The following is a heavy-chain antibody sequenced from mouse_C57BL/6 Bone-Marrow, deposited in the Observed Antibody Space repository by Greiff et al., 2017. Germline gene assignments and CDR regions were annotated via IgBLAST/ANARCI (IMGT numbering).Heavy chain of an antibody. J-gene: IGHJ3*01. Sequence: EVQRVESGGGLVKPGGSLKLSCAASGFTFSSYTMSWVRQTPEKRLEWVATISGGGGNTYYPDSVKGRFTISRDNATNTLYLQMSSLRSEDPAFDYCARHRGDYAYDDGFAYWGQGTLVTVSA. CDR3: ARHRGDYAYDDGFAY. CDR2: ISGGGGNT. CDR1: GFTFSSYT. V-gene: IGHV5-9*01. D-gene: IGHD2-2*01.